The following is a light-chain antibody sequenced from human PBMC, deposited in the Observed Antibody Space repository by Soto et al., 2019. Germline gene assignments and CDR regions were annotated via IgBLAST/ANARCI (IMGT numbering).Light chain of an antibody. Sequence: VRTQSRLSLRVAPGERASISCSSSQSLLHSNGYNYLDWYLQKPGQSPQLLIFLAANRASGVTDRFSGSGSGTDVTLKISRGEAEDVVVYYCMQALQTLTITFGQGTRLEIK. J-gene: IGKJ5*01. CDR1: QSLLHSNGYNY. CDR3: MQALQTLTIT. V-gene: IGKV2-28*01. CDR2: LAA.